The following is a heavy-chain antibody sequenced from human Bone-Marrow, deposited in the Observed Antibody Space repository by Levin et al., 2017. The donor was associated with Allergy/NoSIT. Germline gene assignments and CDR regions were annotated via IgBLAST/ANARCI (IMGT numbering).Heavy chain of an antibody. CDR3: ARANMGWLRFFDY. D-gene: IGHD5-24*01. V-gene: IGHV3-7*01. CDR1: GFTFSSYW. Sequence: LSLTCAASGFTFSSYWMSWVRQAPGKGLEWVANIKQDGSEKYYVDSVKGRFTISRDNAKNSLYLQMNSLRAEDTAVYYCARANMGWLRFFDYWGQGTLVTVSS. CDR2: IKQDGSEK. J-gene: IGHJ4*02.